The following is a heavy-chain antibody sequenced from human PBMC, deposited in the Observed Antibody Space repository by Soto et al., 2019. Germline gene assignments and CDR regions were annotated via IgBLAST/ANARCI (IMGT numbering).Heavy chain of an antibody. J-gene: IGHJ2*01. CDR2: IYTSGST. Sequence: QVQLQESGPGLVKPSETLSLTCTVSGGSISSYXXXXXRQPXGKGLEWIGRIYTSGSTNYNPSLKSRVTMSVDTSKNQFSLKLSSVTAADTAVYYCARGIYCSGGSCYADWYFDLWGRGTLVTVSS. D-gene: IGHD2-15*01. V-gene: IGHV4-4*07. CDR3: ARGIYCSGGSCYADWYFDL. CDR1: GGSISSYX.